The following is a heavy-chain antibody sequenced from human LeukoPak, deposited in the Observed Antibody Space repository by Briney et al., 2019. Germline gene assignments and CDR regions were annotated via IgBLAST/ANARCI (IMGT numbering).Heavy chain of an antibody. V-gene: IGHV3-23*01. D-gene: IGHD3-10*01. CDR2: ISGSGGST. CDR3: ASQSGSRRNDY. J-gene: IGHJ4*02. CDR1: GFTFSSYA. Sequence: GGSLRLSCAASGFTFSSYAMSWVRQAPGKGLEWVSAISGSGGSTYYAESVKGRFTISRDNSKNTLYLQMNSLRAEGTAVYYCASQSGSRRNDYWGQGTLVAVSS.